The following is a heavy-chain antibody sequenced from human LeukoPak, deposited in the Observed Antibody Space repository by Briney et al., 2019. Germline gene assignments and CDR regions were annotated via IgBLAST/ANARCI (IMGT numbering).Heavy chain of an antibody. J-gene: IGHJ4*02. CDR3: AEDSIAAAGTPYLGY. CDR1: GGTFSSYA. V-gene: IGHV1-69*05. D-gene: IGHD6-13*01. Sequence: ASVKVSCKASGGTFSSYAISWVRQAPGQGLEWMGGIIPIFGTANYAQKFQGRVTITTDESTSTAYMELSSLRSEDTAVYYCAEDSIAAAGTPYLGYWGQGTLVTVSS. CDR2: IIPIFGTA.